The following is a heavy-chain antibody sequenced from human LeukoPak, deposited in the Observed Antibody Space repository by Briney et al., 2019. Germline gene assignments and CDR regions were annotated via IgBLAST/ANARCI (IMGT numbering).Heavy chain of an antibody. CDR2: ISYDGSNK. J-gene: IGHJ4*02. D-gene: IGHD4-23*01. V-gene: IGHV3-30*18. Sequence: GGSLRLSCAASGFTFSSYEMNWVRQAPGKGLEWVAVISYDGSNKYYVDSVKGRFTISRDNSKNTLYLQMNSLRAEDTAVYYCAKDSATVVYYFDYWGQGTLVTVSS. CDR1: GFTFSSYE. CDR3: AKDSATVVYYFDY.